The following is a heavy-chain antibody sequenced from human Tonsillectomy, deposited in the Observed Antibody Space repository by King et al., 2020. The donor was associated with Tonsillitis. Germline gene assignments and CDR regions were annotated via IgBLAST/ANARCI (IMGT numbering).Heavy chain of an antibody. CDR2: IIYGGNT. V-gene: IGHV4-39*01. Sequence: LQLQESGPGLVKPSETLSLTCTVSGGSISSGSYYWGWIRQPPGKGLEWIGTIIYGGNTYYNTSLRSRVTMSLDTSKNQFSLKLSSVTAADTAVYYCAGRLRITLVRGVTSARDYWGQGTLVTVSS. CDR3: AGRLRITLVRGVTSARDY. CDR1: GGSISSGSYY. D-gene: IGHD3-10*01. J-gene: IGHJ4*02.